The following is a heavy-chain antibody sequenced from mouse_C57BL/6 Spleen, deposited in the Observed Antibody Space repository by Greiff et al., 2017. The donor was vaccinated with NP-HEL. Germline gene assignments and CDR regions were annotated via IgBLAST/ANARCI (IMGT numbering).Heavy chain of an antibody. V-gene: IGHV5-17*01. CDR2: ISSGSSTI. D-gene: IGHD2-5*01. CDR1: GFTFSDYG. Sequence: EVQLVESGGGLVKPGGSLKLSCAASGFTFSDYGMHWVRQAPEKGLEWVAYISSGSSTIYYADTVKGRFTISRDNAKNNLFLQMTSLRSEDTAMYYCARKDYSSYLWYFDVWGTGTTVTVSS. CDR3: ARKDYSSYLWYFDV. J-gene: IGHJ1*03.